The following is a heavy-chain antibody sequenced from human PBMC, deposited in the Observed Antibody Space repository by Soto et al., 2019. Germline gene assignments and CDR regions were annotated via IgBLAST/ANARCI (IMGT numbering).Heavy chain of an antibody. CDR1: GFTFDDYA. V-gene: IGHV3-9*01. J-gene: IGHJ6*02. CDR3: AKDIEARYSYGYPYYYGMDV. CDR2: ISWNSGSI. D-gene: IGHD5-18*01. Sequence: PGGSLRLSCAASGFTFDDYAMHWVRQAPGKGLEWVSGISWNSGSIGYADSVKGRFTISRDNAKNSLYLQMNSLRAEDTALYYCAKDIEARYSYGYPYYYGMDVWGQGTTVTVSS.